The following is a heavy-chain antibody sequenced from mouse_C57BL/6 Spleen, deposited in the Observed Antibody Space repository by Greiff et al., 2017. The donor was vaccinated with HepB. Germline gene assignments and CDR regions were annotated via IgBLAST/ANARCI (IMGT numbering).Heavy chain of an antibody. CDR3: ARKGMGRDFDY. Sequence: VKLMESGAELVKPGASVKISCKASGYAFSSYWMNWVKQRPGKGLEWIGQIYPGDGDTNYNGKFKGKATLTADKSSSTAYMQLSSLTSEDSAVYFCARKGMGRDFDYWGQGTTLTVSS. V-gene: IGHV1-80*01. D-gene: IGHD4-1*01. CDR1: GYAFSSYW. CDR2: IYPGDGDT. J-gene: IGHJ2*01.